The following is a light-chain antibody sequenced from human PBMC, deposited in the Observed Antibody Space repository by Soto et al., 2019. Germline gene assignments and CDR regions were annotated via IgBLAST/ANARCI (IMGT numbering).Light chain of an antibody. CDR2: DAS. V-gene: IGKV3-20*01. Sequence: GLKQSPGTLSLYTGERATLSCRASQTVRNNYLAWYQQKPGQAPRLLIYDASSRATGIPDRFSGGGSGTDFTLTISRLEPEDFAVYYCQQFSSYPLPFGGG. J-gene: IGKJ4*01. CDR3: QQFSSYPLP. CDR1: QTVRNNY.